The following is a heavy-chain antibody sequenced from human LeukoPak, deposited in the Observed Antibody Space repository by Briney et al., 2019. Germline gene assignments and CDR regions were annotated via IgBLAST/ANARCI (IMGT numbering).Heavy chain of an antibody. J-gene: IGHJ4*02. CDR3: ATQDSMYYFDY. Sequence: GGSLRLSCAASGFTFSSYAMSWVRQAPGKGLEWVSAISGRGGSTYYADSVKGRFTISRDNSKNTLYLQMNSLRAEDTAVYYCATQDSMYYFDYWGQGTLVTVSS. CDR2: ISGRGGST. CDR1: GFTFSSYA. V-gene: IGHV3-23*01. D-gene: IGHD3-22*01.